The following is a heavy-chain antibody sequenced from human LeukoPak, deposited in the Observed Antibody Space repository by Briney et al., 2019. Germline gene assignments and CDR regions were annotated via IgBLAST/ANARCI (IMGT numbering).Heavy chain of an antibody. D-gene: IGHD6-13*01. CDR1: GYTFTSYG. J-gene: IGHJ4*02. Sequence: ASVKVTCKASGYTFTSYGISWVRQAPGQGLEWMGWISAYNGNTNYAQKLQGRVTMTTDTSTSTAYMELRSLRSDDTAVYYCARDRAGIAAAGSFDYWGQGTLVTVSS. CDR3: ARDRAGIAAAGSFDY. V-gene: IGHV1-18*01. CDR2: ISAYNGNT.